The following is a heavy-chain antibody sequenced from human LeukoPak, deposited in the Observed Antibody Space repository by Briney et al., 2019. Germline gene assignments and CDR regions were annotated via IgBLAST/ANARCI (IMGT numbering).Heavy chain of an antibody. J-gene: IGHJ4*02. CDR3: ARGGVRSWYY. D-gene: IGHD6-13*01. V-gene: IGHV4-39*07. Sequence: SETLSLTCTVSGDSISRSTYYWAWIRQPPGKGLEWIGEINHSGSTNYNPSLKSRVTISVDTSKNQFSLKLSSVTAADTAVYYCARGGVRSWYYWGQGTLVTVSS. CDR1: GDSISRSTYY. CDR2: INHSGST.